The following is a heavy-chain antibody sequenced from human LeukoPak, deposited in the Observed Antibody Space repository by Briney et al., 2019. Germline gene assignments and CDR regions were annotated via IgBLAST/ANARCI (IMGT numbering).Heavy chain of an antibody. CDR1: GGSFSGYY. V-gene: IGHV4-34*01. D-gene: IGHD4-11*01. Sequence: SETLSLTCAVYGGSFSGYYWSWIRQPPGKGLEWIGEINHSGGTNYNPSLKSRVTISVDTSKNQFSLKLSSVTAADTAVYYCASITQGTTVTTGYYYYYMDVWGKGTTVTVSS. J-gene: IGHJ6*03. CDR2: INHSGGT. CDR3: ASITQGTTVTTGYYYYYMDV.